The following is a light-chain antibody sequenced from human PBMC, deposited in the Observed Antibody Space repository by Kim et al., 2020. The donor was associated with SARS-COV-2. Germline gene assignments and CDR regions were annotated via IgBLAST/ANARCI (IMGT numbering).Light chain of an antibody. CDR3: QAWDSSTHWV. CDR1: KLGDKY. Sequence: SYELTQPPSVSVSPGQTASITCSGDKLGDKYACWYQQKPGQSPVLVIYQDSKRPSGIPERFSGSNSGKTATLTISGTQAMDEADYYCQAWDSSTHWVFGGGTQLTVL. CDR2: QDS. V-gene: IGLV3-1*01. J-gene: IGLJ3*02.